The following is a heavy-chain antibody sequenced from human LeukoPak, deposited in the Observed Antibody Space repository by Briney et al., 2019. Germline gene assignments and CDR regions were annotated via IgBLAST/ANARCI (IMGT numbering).Heavy chain of an antibody. CDR3: ARERIVGATKGPIYNWFDP. CDR1: GGSISSGSYY. D-gene: IGHD1-26*01. V-gene: IGHV4-61*02. J-gene: IGHJ5*02. Sequence: SQTLSLTCTVSGGSISSGSYYWRWIRQPAGKGLEWIGRIYTSGSTNYNPSLKSRVTISVDTSKNQFSLKLSSVTAADTAVYYCARERIVGATKGPIYNWFDPWGQGTLVTVSS. CDR2: IYTSGST.